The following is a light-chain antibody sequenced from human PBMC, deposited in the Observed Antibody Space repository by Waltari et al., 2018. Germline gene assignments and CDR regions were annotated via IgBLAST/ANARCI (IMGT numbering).Light chain of an antibody. J-gene: IGLJ3*02. V-gene: IGLV1-47*01. CDR3: AAWDDSLSAWV. Sequence: QSVLTQPPSASGTPGQRVTISSSGSNSNIGSNYVYWYQQLPGTAPKLLIYRSNQRLSGVPARFSASKSGTSASLAISGLRSEDEADYYCAAWDDSLSAWVFGGGTKLTVL. CDR1: NSNIGSNY. CDR2: RSN.